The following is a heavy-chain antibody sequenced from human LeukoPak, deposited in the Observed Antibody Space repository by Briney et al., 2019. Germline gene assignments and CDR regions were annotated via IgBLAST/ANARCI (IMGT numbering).Heavy chain of an antibody. CDR2: IKPDGREK. J-gene: IGHJ4*02. V-gene: IGHV3-7*01. Sequence: GGSLRLSCAGSGFSFSNYWMTWVRQAPGKGLEWVANIKPDGREKDYVDSVKGRFIISRDNTNNSLYLQMNSLRAEDTAVYYCPRDLIIVTMSSEYWGQGTLVTVSS. CDR3: PRDLIIVTMSSEY. CDR1: GFSFSNYW. D-gene: IGHD3-3*01.